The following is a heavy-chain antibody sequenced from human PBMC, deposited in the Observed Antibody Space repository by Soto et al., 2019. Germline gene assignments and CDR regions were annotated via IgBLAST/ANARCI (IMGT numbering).Heavy chain of an antibody. CDR1: GGSISSYY. J-gene: IGHJ4*02. D-gene: IGHD4-17*01. CDR3: ARRYGVYFDY. V-gene: IGHV4-59*08. Sequence: TSETLSLTCTVSGGSISSYYWSWIRQPPGKGLEWIGYIYYSGSTNYNPSLKSRVTISVDTSKNQFSLKLSSVTAADTAAYYCARRYGVYFDYWGQGTLVTVSS. CDR2: IYYSGST.